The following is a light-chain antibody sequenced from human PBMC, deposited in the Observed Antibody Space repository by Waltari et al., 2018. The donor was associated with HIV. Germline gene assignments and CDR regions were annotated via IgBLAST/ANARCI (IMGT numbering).Light chain of an antibody. J-gene: IGKJ2*01. Sequence: EVLMTQSPATLSVSPGKRTTLSCRASQTINSDLAWYQHKPGQPPRLLIYGAATRATGIPARFSGSGSGTEFTLAISNLQSEDFAVYYCQQYNKRPYTFGQGTKLEIK. CDR2: GAA. V-gene: IGKV3-15*01. CDR3: QQYNKRPYT. CDR1: QTINSD.